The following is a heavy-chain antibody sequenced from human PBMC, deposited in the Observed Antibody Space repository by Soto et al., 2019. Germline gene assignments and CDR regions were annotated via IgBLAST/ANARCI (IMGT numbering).Heavy chain of an antibody. CDR2: INPNSGDR. CDR1: GYTFTGYY. V-gene: IGHV1-2*02. CDR3: ARESNIVVVPAAINAFAI. D-gene: IGHD2-2*02. Sequence: ASVKVSCKTCGYTFTGYYMHWVRQAPGQGLEWMGWINPNSGDRNYAQKFQGRVTMAGDTSISTAYMELSRLRSDDTAVYYCARESNIVVVPAAINAFAIWGQGPLVTVSS. J-gene: IGHJ3*02.